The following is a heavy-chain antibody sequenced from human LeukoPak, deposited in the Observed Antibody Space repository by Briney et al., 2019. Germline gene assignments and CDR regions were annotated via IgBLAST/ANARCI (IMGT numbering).Heavy chain of an antibody. V-gene: IGHV3-64*04. CDR3: ARDPRRGMDV. CDR2: LSSNGGST. Sequence: GGSLRLSCSASGFTFSTYAMHWVRQAPGKGLEYVSALSSNGGSTYYADSVKGRFTISRDNSKNTLYLQMNSMRAEDTAVYYCARDPRRGMDVWGQGTTVTVSS. J-gene: IGHJ6*02. CDR1: GFTFSTYA.